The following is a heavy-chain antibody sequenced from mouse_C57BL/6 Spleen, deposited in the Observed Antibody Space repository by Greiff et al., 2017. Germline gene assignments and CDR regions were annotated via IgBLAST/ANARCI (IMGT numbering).Heavy chain of an antibody. D-gene: IGHD4-1*02. V-gene: IGHV5-16*01. Sequence: EVKLVESEGGLVQPGSSMKLSCTASGFTFSDYYMAWVRQVPEKGLEWVANINYDGSSTYYLDSLKSRFIISRENAKNILYLQMSSLKSEDTATYYCARDLNWDGYFDYWGQGTTLTVSS. J-gene: IGHJ2*01. CDR2: INYDGSST. CDR3: ARDLNWDGYFDY. CDR1: GFTFSDYY.